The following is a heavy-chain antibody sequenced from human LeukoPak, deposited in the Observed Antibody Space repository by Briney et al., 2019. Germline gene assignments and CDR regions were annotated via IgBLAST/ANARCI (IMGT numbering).Heavy chain of an antibody. CDR3: ARDLPYSGSYSWYFDL. D-gene: IGHD1-26*01. J-gene: IGHJ2*01. V-gene: IGHV3-33*01. CDR2: IYYDGSNK. CDR1: GFTFSRNG. Sequence: PGGSLRLSCAASGFTFSRNGMHWVRQAPGKGLEWVALIYYDGSNKYYVDSVKGRFTISRDNPKNMVYLQMNSLRAEDTAVYYCARDLPYSGSYSWYFDLWGRGTPVTVSS.